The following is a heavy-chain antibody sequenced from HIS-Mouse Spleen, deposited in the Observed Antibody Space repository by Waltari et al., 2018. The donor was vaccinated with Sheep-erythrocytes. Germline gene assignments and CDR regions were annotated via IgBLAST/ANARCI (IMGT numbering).Heavy chain of an antibody. CDR1: GGSISSSSYY. Sequence: QLQLQESGPGLVKPSETLSLTCTVSGGSISSSSYYWGWIRQPPGKGLEWIGSIYYSGGTYYNPTLTGRVTISVDTSKNQFSLKLSSVTAADTAVYYCARLYYYDSSGYYFDYWGQGTLVTVSS. V-gene: IGHV4-39*01. D-gene: IGHD3-22*01. J-gene: IGHJ4*02. CDR3: ARLYYYDSSGYYFDY. CDR2: IYYSGGT.